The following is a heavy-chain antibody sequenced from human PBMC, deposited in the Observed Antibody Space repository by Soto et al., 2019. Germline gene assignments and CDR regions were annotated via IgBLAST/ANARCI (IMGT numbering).Heavy chain of an antibody. J-gene: IGHJ6*02. V-gene: IGHV1-69*13. CDR1: GGTFSSYA. D-gene: IGHD2-2*01. CDR3: AATREGYCSSTSCLHYYYGMDV. Sequence: EASVKVSCKASGGTFSSYAISWVRQAPGQGLEWMGGIIPIFGTANYAQKFQGRVTITADESTSTAYMELSSLRSEDTAVYYCAATREGYCSSTSCLHYYYGMDVWGQGTTVTVSS. CDR2: IIPIFGTA.